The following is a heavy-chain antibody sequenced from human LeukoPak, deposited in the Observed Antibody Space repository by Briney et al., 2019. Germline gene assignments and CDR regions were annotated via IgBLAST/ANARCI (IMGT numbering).Heavy chain of an antibody. D-gene: IGHD1-26*01. CDR3: ARDFIVGVSTLGFDL. Sequence: GGSLRLSCAASGFSLSRYWMHWVRQVPGKGLAWVSHINSDEATTTYADSVKGRFTISADKAKNTLYLQMNSLKAEDTAVYYCARDFIVGVSTLGFDLWGQGAMVTVSS. V-gene: IGHV3-74*01. J-gene: IGHJ3*01. CDR2: INSDEATT. CDR1: GFSLSRYW.